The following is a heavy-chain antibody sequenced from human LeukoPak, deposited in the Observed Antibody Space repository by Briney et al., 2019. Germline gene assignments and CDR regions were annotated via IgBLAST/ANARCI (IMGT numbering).Heavy chain of an antibody. Sequence: GGSLRLSCAASGFTFSRAWLSWVRKAPGKGLEWVANIKQDGSEKYYADSVKGRFIISRDNAKNALYLQMSSLRAEDTAIYYCARRYFDYWGQGTLVTVSS. J-gene: IGHJ4*02. V-gene: IGHV3-7*03. CDR1: GFTFSRAW. CDR3: ARRYFDY. CDR2: IKQDGSEK.